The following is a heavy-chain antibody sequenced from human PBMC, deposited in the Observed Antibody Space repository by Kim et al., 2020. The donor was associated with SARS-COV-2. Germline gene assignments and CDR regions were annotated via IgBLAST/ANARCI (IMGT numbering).Heavy chain of an antibody. CDR3: AKDRWRESSGWYPDSFDI. V-gene: IGHV3-23*01. D-gene: IGHD6-19*01. Sequence: GGSLRLSCAASGFAFSTYAMSWVRQAPGKGLEWLSAISGSGGSTYYADSVKGRFTISRDNSKNTLYLQMNSLRAEDTAVYYCAKDRWRESSGWYPDSFDIWGQGTMVTVSS. J-gene: IGHJ3*02. CDR2: ISGSGGST. CDR1: GFAFSTYA.